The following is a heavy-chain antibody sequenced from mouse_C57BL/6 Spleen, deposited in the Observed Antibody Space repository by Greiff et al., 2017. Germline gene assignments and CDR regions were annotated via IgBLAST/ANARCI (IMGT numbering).Heavy chain of an antibody. CDR2: IYPGSGST. CDR1: GYTFTSYW. J-gene: IGHJ1*03. V-gene: IGHV1-55*01. CDR3: ARWYYGSSRNFDV. D-gene: IGHD1-1*01. Sequence: QVQLQQPGAELVKPGASVKMSCKASGYTFTSYWITWVKQRPGQGLEWIGDIYPGSGSTNYNEKFKSKATLTVDTSSSTAYMQRSSLTSEDSAVYYCARWYYGSSRNFDVWGTGTTVTVSS.